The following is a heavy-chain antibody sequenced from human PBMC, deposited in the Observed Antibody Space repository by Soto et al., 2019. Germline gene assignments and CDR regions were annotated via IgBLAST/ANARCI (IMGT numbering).Heavy chain of an antibody. J-gene: IGHJ4*02. D-gene: IGHD6-13*01. V-gene: IGHV1-24*01. CDR1: GYTLTELS. CDR2: FRPYNGNT. CDR3: ARDGAAAGLSD. Sequence: ASVKVSCKVSGYTLTELSMHWVRQAPGKGLEWMGCFRPYNGNTNYAQKLQGRVTMTTDTSTSTAYMELRSLRSDDTAVYYCARDGAAAGLSDWGQGTLVTVSS.